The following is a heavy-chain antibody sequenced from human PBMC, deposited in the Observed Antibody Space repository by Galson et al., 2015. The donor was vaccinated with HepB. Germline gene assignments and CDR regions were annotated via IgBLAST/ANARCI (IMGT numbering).Heavy chain of an antibody. Sequence: CAISGDSVSSNSAAWNWIRQSPSRGLEWLGRTYYRSKWYNDYAVSVKSRITINPDTSKNQFSLHLNSVTPEDTAVYYCATRWGGHLGPPFDFWGQGNLVTVSS. D-gene: IGHD3-16*01. CDR2: TYYRSKWYN. CDR1: GDSVSSNSAA. CDR3: ATRWGGHLGPPFDF. J-gene: IGHJ4*02. V-gene: IGHV6-1*01.